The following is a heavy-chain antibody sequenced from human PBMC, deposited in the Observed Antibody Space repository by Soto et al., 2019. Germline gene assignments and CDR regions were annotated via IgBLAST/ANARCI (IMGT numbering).Heavy chain of an antibody. CDR3: ERDGNTIFGVVIAAPKYYFDY. D-gene: IGHD3-3*01. CDR1: GYTFTNYY. V-gene: IGHV1-46*01. J-gene: IGHJ4*02. CDR2: INPSGGST. Sequence: QVQLVQSGAEVKKPGASVKVSCKASGYTFTNYYMHWVRQAPGQGLEWMGIINPSGGSTSYAQKYQGRVTMTRDTSTSTVYMELSSLRSEDTAVYYCERDGNTIFGVVIAAPKYYFDYWGQGTLVTVSS.